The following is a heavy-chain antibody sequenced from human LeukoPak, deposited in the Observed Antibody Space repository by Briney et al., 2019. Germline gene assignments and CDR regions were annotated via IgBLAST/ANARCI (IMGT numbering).Heavy chain of an antibody. D-gene: IGHD6-19*01. CDR2: INPSSGGT. CDR1: GYTFTGYY. CDR3: ASQHPIGIAVAVTHY. V-gene: IGHV1-2*06. Sequence: ASVKVSCEASGYTFTGYYMHWVRQAPGQGLEWMGRINPSSGGTNYAQKFQGRVTMTRDTSTSTAYMELSRLRSDDTAVYYCASQHPIGIAVAVTHYWGQGTLVTVSS. J-gene: IGHJ4*02.